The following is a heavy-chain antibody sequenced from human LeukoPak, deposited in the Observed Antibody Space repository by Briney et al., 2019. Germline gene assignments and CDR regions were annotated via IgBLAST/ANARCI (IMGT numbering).Heavy chain of an antibody. CDR1: GGTFSSYA. CDR3: ARGRGAAHNWFDP. J-gene: IGHJ5*02. Sequence: SVKVSCKASGGTFSSYAISWVRQAPGQGLEWMGRIIPILGIANYAQKFQGRVTITADKSTSTAYMELSSLRSEDTAVYYCARGRGAAHNWFDPWGQGTLVTVSS. D-gene: IGHD1-26*01. CDR2: IIPILGIA. V-gene: IGHV1-69*04.